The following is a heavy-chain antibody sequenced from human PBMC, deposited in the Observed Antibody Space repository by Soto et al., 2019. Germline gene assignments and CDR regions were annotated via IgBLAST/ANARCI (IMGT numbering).Heavy chain of an antibody. CDR3: AKDQYSGYSKTDFDY. J-gene: IGHJ4*02. D-gene: IGHD5-12*01. CDR1: GFTISSYG. CDR2: ISNSGGST. V-gene: IGHV3-23*01. Sequence: GGPLSLSCEASGFTISSYGMSWVPQAPGKVLEWVSGISNSGGSTYYADSVKGRFTISRDNSKNTLYLQMNSLGAEDTAVYYCAKDQYSGYSKTDFDYWGQGTLVTVSS.